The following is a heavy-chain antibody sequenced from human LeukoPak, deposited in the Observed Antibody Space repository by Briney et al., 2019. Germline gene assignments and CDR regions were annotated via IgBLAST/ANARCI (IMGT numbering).Heavy chain of an antibody. J-gene: IGHJ4*02. V-gene: IGHV4-59*08. CDR2: IYYSGST. Sequence: SETLSLTCTVSGGSISSYYWSWIRQPPGKGLEWIGYIYYSGSTNYNPSLKSRVTISVDTSKNQFSLKLSSVTAADTAVYYCARHRITMVRGVISPLAPDYWGQGTLVTVSS. CDR1: GGSISSYY. D-gene: IGHD3-10*01. CDR3: ARHRITMVRGVISPLAPDY.